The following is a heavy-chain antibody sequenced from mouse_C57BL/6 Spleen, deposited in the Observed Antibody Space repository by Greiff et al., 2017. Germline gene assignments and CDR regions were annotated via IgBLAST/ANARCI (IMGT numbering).Heavy chain of an antibody. J-gene: IGHJ3*01. V-gene: IGHV2-2*01. D-gene: IGHD3-3*01. Sequence: QVHVKQSGPGLVQPSQSLSITCTVSGFSLTSYGVHWVRQSPGKGLEWLGVIWSGGSTDYNAAFISSLSISKDNSKSQVFFKMNSLQADDTAIYYCARGTWGFAYWGQGTLVTVSA. CDR3: ARGTWGFAY. CDR1: GFSLTSYG. CDR2: IWSGGST.